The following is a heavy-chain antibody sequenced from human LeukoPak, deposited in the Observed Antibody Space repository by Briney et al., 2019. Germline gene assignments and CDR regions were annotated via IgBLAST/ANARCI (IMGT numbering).Heavy chain of an antibody. CDR1: GGTFSSYA. Sequence: PWASVKVSCKASGGTFSSYAISWVRQAPGQGLEWMGGIIPIFGTANYAQKFQGRVTITADKSTSTAYMELSSLRSEDTAVYYCARDESGGSSSWHGPPSSYFDYWGQGTLVTVSS. J-gene: IGHJ4*02. CDR2: IIPIFGTA. D-gene: IGHD6-13*01. V-gene: IGHV1-69*06. CDR3: ARDESGGSSSWHGPPSSYFDY.